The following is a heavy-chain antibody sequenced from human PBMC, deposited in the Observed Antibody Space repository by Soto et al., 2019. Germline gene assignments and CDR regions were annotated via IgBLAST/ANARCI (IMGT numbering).Heavy chain of an antibody. D-gene: IGHD3-10*01. Sequence: TGGSLRLSCASSGFTFSSYWRSLVRQATGKGLEWVANIKQDGSEKYYVASVKGRFTISRDNAKNSLYLQMNSLRAEDTAVYYCARDMYYYGSGSYRVLAYWGQGTLVTVSS. V-gene: IGHV3-7*01. J-gene: IGHJ4*02. CDR1: GFTFSSYW. CDR2: IKQDGSEK. CDR3: ARDMYYYGSGSYRVLAY.